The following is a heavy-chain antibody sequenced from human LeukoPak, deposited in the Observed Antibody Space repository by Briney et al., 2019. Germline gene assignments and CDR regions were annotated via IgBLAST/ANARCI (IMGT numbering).Heavy chain of an antibody. CDR3: AKLGGSYSRGDYDY. J-gene: IGHJ4*02. V-gene: IGHV3-21*04. CDR2: ISGSSSYM. CDR1: GFTFSSYS. Sequence: PGGSLRLSCAASGFTFSSYSMNWVRQAPGKGLEWVSSISGSSSYMYYADSVKGRFTISRDNSKNTLYLQMNSLRAEDTAVYYCAKLGGSYSRGDYDYWGQGTLVTVSS. D-gene: IGHD1-26*01.